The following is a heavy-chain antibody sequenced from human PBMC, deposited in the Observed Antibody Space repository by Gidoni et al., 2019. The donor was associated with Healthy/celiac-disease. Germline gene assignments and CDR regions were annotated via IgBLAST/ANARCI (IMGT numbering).Heavy chain of an antibody. CDR2: ISSSSSYI. CDR1: GFTFSSYN. V-gene: IGHV3-21*01. Sequence: EVQLLESGGGLVQPGGSLRLSCAASGFTFSSYNMNWVRQAPGKGLEWVSSISSSSSYIYYADSVKGRFTISRDNAKNSLYLQMNSLRAEDTAVYYCARELKVASGWPFYGMDVWGQGTTVTVSS. D-gene: IGHD6-19*01. CDR3: ARELKVASGWPFYGMDV. J-gene: IGHJ6*02.